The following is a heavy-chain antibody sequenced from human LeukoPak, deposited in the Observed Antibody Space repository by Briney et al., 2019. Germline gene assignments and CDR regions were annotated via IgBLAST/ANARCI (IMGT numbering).Heavy chain of an antibody. CDR1: GYSFTSYW. Sequence: GESLKISCKGSGYSFTSYWIGWVRQMPGKGLEWMGIIYPGDSDTRYSPSFQGQVTISADESISTAYLQWSSLKASDTAMYYCAITLAYCGGDCSYFDYWGQGTLATVSS. J-gene: IGHJ4*02. D-gene: IGHD2-21*02. V-gene: IGHV5-51*01. CDR3: AITLAYCGGDCSYFDY. CDR2: IYPGDSDT.